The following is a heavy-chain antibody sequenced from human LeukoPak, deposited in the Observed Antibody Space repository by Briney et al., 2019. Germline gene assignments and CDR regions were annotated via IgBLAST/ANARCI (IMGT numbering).Heavy chain of an antibody. D-gene: IGHD3-3*01. CDR3: ARGGVVADY. CDR1: DDSITSYY. V-gene: IGHV4-59*01. Sequence: SETLSLTCTVSDDSITSYYWSWIRQPPGKGLEWIGYLYYSGSTNYNPSLKSRVTISVDTSKNQFSLKLSSVTAADTAVYYCARGGVVADYWGQGTLVTVSS. CDR2: LYYSGST. J-gene: IGHJ4*02.